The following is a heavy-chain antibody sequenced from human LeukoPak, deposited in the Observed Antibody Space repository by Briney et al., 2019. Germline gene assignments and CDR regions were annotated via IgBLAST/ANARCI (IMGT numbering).Heavy chain of an antibody. CDR1: GFTFSNYS. V-gene: IGHV3-23*01. D-gene: IGHD2-21*02. Sequence: PGGSLRLSCAASGFTFSNYSMSWVRQAPGKGLEWVSTISRTGGTTYYADSVKGRFTISRDNSKNTLFLQFNSLRADDTAVYYCAKGRGTMVTAAANYWGQGTLVTVSS. CDR3: AKGRGTMVTAAANY. CDR2: ISRTGGTT. J-gene: IGHJ4*02.